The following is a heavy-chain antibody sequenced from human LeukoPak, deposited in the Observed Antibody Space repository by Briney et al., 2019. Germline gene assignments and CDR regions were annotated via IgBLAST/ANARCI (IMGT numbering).Heavy chain of an antibody. CDR2: IIPILGIA. CDR3: ARDPVLGYCSSTSCDRWFDP. Sequence: ASVKVSCKASGGTFSSYAISWVRQAPGPGLEWMGRIIPILGIANYAQKFQGRVTITADKSTSTAYMELSSLRSEDTAVYYCARDPVLGYCSSTSCDRWFDPWGQGTLVTVSS. D-gene: IGHD2-2*01. CDR1: GGTFSSYA. V-gene: IGHV1-69*04. J-gene: IGHJ5*02.